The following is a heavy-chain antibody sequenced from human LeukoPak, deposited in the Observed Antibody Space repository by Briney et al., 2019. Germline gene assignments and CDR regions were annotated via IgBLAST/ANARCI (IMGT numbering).Heavy chain of an antibody. CDR3: ARQSGSYYFLDY. V-gene: IGHV3-30*04. D-gene: IGHD1-26*01. CDR1: GFTFSSYA. Sequence: GGSLRLSCGASGFTFSSYAMHWVRQAPGKGLEWVAGTSYNGNNKFYADSVKGRFSISRDNSKNTLYLQMDSLRAEDTAVYYCARQSGSYYFLDYWGQGTLVTVSS. CDR2: TSYNGNNK. J-gene: IGHJ4*02.